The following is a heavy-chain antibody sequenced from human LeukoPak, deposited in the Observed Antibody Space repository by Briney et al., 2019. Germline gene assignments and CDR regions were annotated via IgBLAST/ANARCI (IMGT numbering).Heavy chain of an antibody. CDR3: AREIVSTVAGNFDF. J-gene: IGHJ4*02. V-gene: IGHV3-48*03. CDR1: GFTFSSYE. Sequence: GGSLRLSCAASGFTFSSYEMNWVRQAPGKGLEWVSYISSSGSTRTYADSVKGRFTISRDNAKNSLYLEMNSLRAEDTAVYYCAREIVSTVAGNFDFWGQGTLVTVSS. D-gene: IGHD6-19*01. CDR2: ISSSGSTR.